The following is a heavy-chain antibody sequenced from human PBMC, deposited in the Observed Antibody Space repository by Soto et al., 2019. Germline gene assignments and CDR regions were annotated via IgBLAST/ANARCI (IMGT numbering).Heavy chain of an antibody. CDR1: GFTFSGSA. Sequence: GGSLRLSCAASGFTFSGSAMHWVRQASGKGLEWVGRIRSKANSYATAYAASVKGRFTISRDDSKNTAYLQMNSLKTEDTAVYYCAKTRGAMIYAISVYGMDVWGQGTTVTVSS. V-gene: IGHV3-73*01. CDR2: IRSKANSYAT. CDR3: AKTRGAMIYAISVYGMDV. J-gene: IGHJ6*02. D-gene: IGHD2-8*01.